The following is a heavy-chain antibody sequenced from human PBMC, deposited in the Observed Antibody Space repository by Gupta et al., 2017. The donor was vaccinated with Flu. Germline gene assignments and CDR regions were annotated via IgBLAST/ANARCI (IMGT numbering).Heavy chain of an antibody. CDR1: GDTVSSNSAA. V-gene: IGHV6-1*01. J-gene: IGHJ4*02. CDR3: ARDGSGSWTLDY. Sequence: QVQLQQSGPGLMKPSQTLSLTCAISGDTVSSNSAAWNWIRQSPSRGLEWLGRTYYRSRWYNDYAESVESRISINPDTSKNQFSLQLNSVTXEXTAVYYXARDGSGSWTLDYWGQGTLVTVSS. D-gene: IGHD1-26*01. CDR2: TYYRSRWYN.